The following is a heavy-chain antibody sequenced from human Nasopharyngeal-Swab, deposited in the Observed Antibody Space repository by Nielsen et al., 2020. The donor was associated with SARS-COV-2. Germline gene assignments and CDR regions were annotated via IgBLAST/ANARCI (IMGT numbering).Heavy chain of an antibody. J-gene: IGHJ4*02. CDR3: ARGQGFGSGRDY. CDR2: IWYDGSNK. D-gene: IGHD6-19*01. V-gene: IGHV3-33*01. Sequence: WIRQPPGKGLEWVAVIWYDGSNKYYADSVKGRFTISRDNSKNTLYLQMNSLRAEDTAVYYCARGQGFGSGRDYWGQGTLVTVSS.